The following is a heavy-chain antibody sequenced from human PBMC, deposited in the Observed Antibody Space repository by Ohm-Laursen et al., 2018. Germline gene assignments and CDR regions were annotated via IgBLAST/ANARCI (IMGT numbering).Heavy chain of an antibody. CDR3: ARATKGAFDF. CDR1: GFSFSSYW. V-gene: IGHV3-7*01. CDR2: IELGGSET. J-gene: IGHJ3*01. Sequence: SLRLSCAASGFSFSSYWMTWARQAPGKGLEWVATIELGGSETYYVDSVKGRFSISRDDARNSPYLQLNTLRAEDTAVYYCARATKGAFDFWGQGTMVTVSS.